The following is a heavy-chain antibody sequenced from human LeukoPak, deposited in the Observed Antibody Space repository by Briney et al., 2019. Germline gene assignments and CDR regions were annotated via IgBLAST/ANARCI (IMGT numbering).Heavy chain of an antibody. J-gene: IGHJ6*03. CDR2: ISAYNGNT. CDR3: ARAFFLVPTGLDYYYYYMDV. V-gene: IGHV1-18*01. D-gene: IGHD1-1*01. CDR1: GYTFTSYG. Sequence: ASVKVSCKASGYTFTSYGISWVRQAPGQGLGWMGWISAYNGNTNYAQKLQGRVTMTTDTSTSTAYMELRSLRSDDTAVYYCARAFFLVPTGLDYYYYYMDVWGKGTTVTVSS.